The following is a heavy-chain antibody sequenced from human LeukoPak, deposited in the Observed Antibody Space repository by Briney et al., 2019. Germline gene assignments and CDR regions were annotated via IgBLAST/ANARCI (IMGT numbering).Heavy chain of an antibody. CDR3: ARDREDCSAGNCYSHDVFDI. D-gene: IGHD2-15*01. J-gene: IGHJ3*02. Sequence: PSETLSLTCTVSGASITSYYWSWIRQSPGKGLEWIGYIYHSGGTNYNPSLKSRVTILVDRSKNQFSLNLSSVTAADTAVYYCARDREDCSAGNCYSHDVFDIWGQGRTVIVSS. V-gene: IGHV4-59*01. CDR1: GASITSYY. CDR2: IYHSGGT.